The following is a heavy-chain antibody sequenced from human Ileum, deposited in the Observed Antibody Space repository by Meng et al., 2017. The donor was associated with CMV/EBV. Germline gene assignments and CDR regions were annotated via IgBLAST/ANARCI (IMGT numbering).Heavy chain of an antibody. J-gene: IGHJ5*02. D-gene: IGHD2-15*01. Sequence: VPVQGAGPGLVNPSGPLSLACVVSVGSISGYHWSSIRQPAGKGLEWIGRIYTSGSTNYNPTLKSRVTMSVDTSKNQFSLKLSSVTAADTAVYYCARYCSGGSCYSGRHNWFDPWGQGTLVTVSS. V-gene: IGHV4-4*07. CDR1: VGSISGYH. CDR3: ARYCSGGSCYSGRHNWFDP. CDR2: IYTSGST.